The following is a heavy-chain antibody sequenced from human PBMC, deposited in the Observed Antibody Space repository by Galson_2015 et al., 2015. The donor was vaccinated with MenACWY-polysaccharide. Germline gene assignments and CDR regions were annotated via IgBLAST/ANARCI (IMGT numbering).Heavy chain of an antibody. CDR3: TRKSTVPTSIIFDY. CDR2: IRSKSYGGTP. D-gene: IGHD4-17*01. Sequence: SLRLSCAASGFTFGDYTMNWFRQAPGKGLEWVGFIRSKSYGGTPEYAASVKGRFTISRDDPKSIAYLQMNSLKTEDTAVYYCTRKSTVPTSIIFDYWGQGTLVTVSS. CDR1: GFTFGDYT. J-gene: IGHJ4*02. V-gene: IGHV3-49*03.